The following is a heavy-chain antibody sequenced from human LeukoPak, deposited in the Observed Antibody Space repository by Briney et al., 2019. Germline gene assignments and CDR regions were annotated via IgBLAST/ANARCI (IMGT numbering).Heavy chain of an antibody. D-gene: IGHD4-23*01. CDR1: GFTVSSNY. CDR3: ARETGGGGNSDEGGYFDY. Sequence: GGSLRLSCAASGFTVSSNYMSWVSQAPGKGLEWVSVIYSGGSTYYADSVKGRFTISRDNSKNMLYLQMNSLRAEDTAVYYCARETGGGGNSDEGGYFDYWGQGTLVTVSS. V-gene: IGHV3-66*01. J-gene: IGHJ4*02. CDR2: IYSGGST.